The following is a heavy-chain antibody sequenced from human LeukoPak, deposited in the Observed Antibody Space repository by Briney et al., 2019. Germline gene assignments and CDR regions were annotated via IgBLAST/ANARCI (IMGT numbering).Heavy chain of an antibody. CDR1: GGSISSSSYY. CDR3: ATSPSQYYDFWGGYYNWFDP. Sequence: SETLSLTCTVSGGSISSSSYYWGWICQPPGKGLEWIGSIYYSGSTYYNPSLKSRVTISVDTSKNQFSLKLSSVTAADTAVYYCATSPSQYYDFWGGYYNWFDPWGQGTLVTVSS. CDR2: IYYSGST. J-gene: IGHJ5*02. D-gene: IGHD3-3*01. V-gene: IGHV4-39*01.